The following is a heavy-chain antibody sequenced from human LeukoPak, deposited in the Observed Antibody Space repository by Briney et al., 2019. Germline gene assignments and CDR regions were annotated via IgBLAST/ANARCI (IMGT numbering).Heavy chain of an antibody. D-gene: IGHD5-18*01. V-gene: IGHV1-69*06. CDR1: GGTFSSYA. CDR3: ARGPVQLWLRGYYYYYMDV. J-gene: IGHJ6*03. CDR2: IVPIFGTA. Sequence: SVKVSCKASGGTFSSYAISWVRQAPGQGLEWMGGIVPIFGTANYAQKFQGRVTITADKSTSTAYMELSSLGSEDTAVYYCARGPVQLWLRGYYYYYMDVWGKGTTVTVSS.